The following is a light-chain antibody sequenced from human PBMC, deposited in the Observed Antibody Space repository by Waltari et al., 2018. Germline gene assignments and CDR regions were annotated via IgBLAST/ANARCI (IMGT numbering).Light chain of an antibody. CDR1: TPNLGAGYD. V-gene: IGLV1-40*01. J-gene: IGLJ3*02. CDR2: DDT. CDR3: HSYDTTLRGGV. Sequence: QSVLTQPPPVSGAPGQRVNIPCPRSTPNLGAGYDLPWYQQLPGTAPKLLIYDDTNRPSGVPDRFSGSKSGTSASLAITGLQAEDEADYYCHSYDTTLRGGVFGGGTKLTVL.